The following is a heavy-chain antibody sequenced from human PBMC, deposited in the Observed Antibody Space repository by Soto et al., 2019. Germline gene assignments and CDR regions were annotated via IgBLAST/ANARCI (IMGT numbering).Heavy chain of an antibody. Sequence: GGSLRLSCAASGFTFSSYDMHWVRQATGKGLEWVSAIGTAGDTYYPGSVKGRFTISRENAKNSLYLQMNSLRAEDTAVYYCAREGSGYCTNGVCYFDYWGQGTLVTVSS. V-gene: IGHV3-13*01. J-gene: IGHJ4*02. CDR2: IGTAGDT. CDR3: AREGSGYCTNGVCYFDY. D-gene: IGHD2-8*01. CDR1: GFTFSSYD.